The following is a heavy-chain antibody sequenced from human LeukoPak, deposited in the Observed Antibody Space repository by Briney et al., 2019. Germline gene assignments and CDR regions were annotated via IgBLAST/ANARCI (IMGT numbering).Heavy chain of an antibody. CDR1: GFTFSSYE. CDR2: ISSSGSTI. Sequence: GGSLRLSCAASGFTFSSYEMNWVRQAPGKRLEWVSYISSSGSTIYYTDSVKGRFTISRDNAKNSLYLQMNSLRAEDTAVYYCARIRFSSSGMDVWGQGTTVTVSS. V-gene: IGHV3-48*03. D-gene: IGHD6-6*01. J-gene: IGHJ6*02. CDR3: ARIRFSSSGMDV.